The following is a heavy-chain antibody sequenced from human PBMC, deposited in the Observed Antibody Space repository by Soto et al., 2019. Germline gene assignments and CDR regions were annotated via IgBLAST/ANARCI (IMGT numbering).Heavy chain of an antibody. D-gene: IGHD2-21*01. V-gene: IGHV4-30-2*01. CDR3: ARANCVSVTCHLDY. CDR2: IYHSGTN. Sequence: SETLSLTCTVSGGSVSSGPYYWSWIRQHPGKGLEWIGYIYHSGTNYYSPSLNSRVTISLDRSKNQFSLHLSSVTAADTAVYYCARANCVSVTCHLDYWGPGTLVTVSS. CDR1: GGSVSSGPYY. J-gene: IGHJ4*02.